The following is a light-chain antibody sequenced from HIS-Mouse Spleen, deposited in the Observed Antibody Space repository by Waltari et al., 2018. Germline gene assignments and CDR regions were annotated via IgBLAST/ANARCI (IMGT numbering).Light chain of an antibody. V-gene: IGLV1-47*01. CDR2: RNN. Sequence: QSVLTQPPSASGTPGQRVTISCSGSSSTIGSNYVYWYHQLPGTAPKLLIYRNNQRPSGVPDRFSGSKSGTSASLAISGLRSEDEADYYCAAWDDSLSGPVFGGGTKLTVL. CDR3: AAWDDSLSGPV. J-gene: IGLJ3*02. CDR1: SSTIGSNY.